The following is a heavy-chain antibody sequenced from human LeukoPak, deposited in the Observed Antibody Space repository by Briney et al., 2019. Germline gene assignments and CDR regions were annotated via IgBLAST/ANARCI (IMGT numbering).Heavy chain of an antibody. J-gene: IGHJ4*02. CDR2: NYYSGST. CDR1: GGSISSYY. CDR3: ARVGSGGSPGY. Sequence: PSETLSLTCTVSGGSISSYYWSWIRQPPGKGLEWIGYNYYSGSTNYNPSLKSRVTISVDTSENQFSLKLSSVTAADTAVYYCARVGSGGSPGYWGQGTLVTVSS. D-gene: IGHD2-15*01. V-gene: IGHV4-59*01.